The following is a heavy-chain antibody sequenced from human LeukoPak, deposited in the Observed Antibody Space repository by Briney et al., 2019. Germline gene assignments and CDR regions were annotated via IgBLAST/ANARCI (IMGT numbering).Heavy chain of an antibody. Sequence: SGTLSLTCAVSGGSISSSNWWSWVRQPPGKGLEWIGYIYYSGSTNYNPSLKSRVTISVDTSKNQFSLKLSSVTAADTAVYYCARDGGTGANWFDPWGQGTLVTVSS. CDR3: ARDGGTGANWFDP. J-gene: IGHJ5*02. D-gene: IGHD2-15*01. V-gene: IGHV4-4*02. CDR1: GGSISSSNW. CDR2: IYYSGST.